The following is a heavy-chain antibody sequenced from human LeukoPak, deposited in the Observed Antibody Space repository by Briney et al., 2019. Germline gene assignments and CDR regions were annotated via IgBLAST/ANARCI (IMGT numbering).Heavy chain of an antibody. CDR1: GFTFSSYD. J-gene: IGHJ3*02. CDR2: IGTAGDT. Sequence: GGSLRLSCAASGFTFSSYDMHWVRQATGKGPEWVSAIGTAGDTYYPGSVKGRFTISRENAKNSLYLQMNSLRAGDTAVCYCARVGAIPTDDAFDIWGQGTMVTVSS. V-gene: IGHV3-13*01. D-gene: IGHD5-12*01. CDR3: ARVGAIPTDDAFDI.